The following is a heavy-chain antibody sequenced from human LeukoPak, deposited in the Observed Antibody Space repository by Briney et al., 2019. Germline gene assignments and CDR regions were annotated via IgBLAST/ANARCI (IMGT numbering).Heavy chain of an antibody. CDR3: ARQGSMTRGGYWLDP. Sequence: PSETLSLTCTVSGASINTSNFYWAWIRQPPGKGLESIGNIYYTGRTYSNASLNSRVTISVDTSKNQFSLKLTSVTAADTAVYYCARQGSMTRGGYWLDPWGLGTLVIVSS. J-gene: IGHJ5*02. D-gene: IGHD3-10*01. CDR1: GASINTSNFY. V-gene: IGHV4-39*01. CDR2: IYYTGRT.